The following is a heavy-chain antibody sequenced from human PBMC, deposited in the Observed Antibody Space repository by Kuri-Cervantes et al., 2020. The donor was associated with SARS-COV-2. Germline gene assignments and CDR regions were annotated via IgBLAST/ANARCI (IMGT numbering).Heavy chain of an antibody. D-gene: IGHD2-15*01. CDR1: GSTFTGYY. Sequence: GGSLRLSCKASGSTFTGYYMHWVRKAPGQGLEWMGWINPNSGGTNYAQKFQGWVTMTRDTSISTAYMELSRLRSDDTAVYYCARDHLGSSDYSRHDAFDIWGQGTMVTVSS. J-gene: IGHJ3*02. CDR2: INPNSGGT. V-gene: IGHV1-2*04. CDR3: ARDHLGSSDYSRHDAFDI.